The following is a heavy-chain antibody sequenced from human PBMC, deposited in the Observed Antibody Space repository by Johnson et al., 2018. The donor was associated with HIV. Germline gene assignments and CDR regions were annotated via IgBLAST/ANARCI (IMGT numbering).Heavy chain of an antibody. D-gene: IGHD2-15*01. Sequence: QMLLVESGGGLVQPGGSLRLSCAVSGFTFTDHYMDWVRQAPGKGLEWVAFIRYDGSNKYYADSVKGRFTISRDNAKNSLYMQMNSLRAEDTAVYYCARAGIVFDIWGQGTMVTVSS. V-gene: IGHV3-30*02. CDR1: GFTFTDHY. CDR2: IRYDGSNK. J-gene: IGHJ3*02. CDR3: ARAGIVFDI.